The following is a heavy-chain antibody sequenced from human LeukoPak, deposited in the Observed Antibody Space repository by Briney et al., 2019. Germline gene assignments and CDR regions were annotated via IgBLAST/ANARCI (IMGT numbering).Heavy chain of an antibody. J-gene: IGHJ6*03. D-gene: IGHD6-6*01. Sequence: ASVKVSCKASGYTFTSYGISWVRQAPGQGLEWMGWISAYNGNTNYAQKLQGRVTMTTDTSTSTAYMELRSLRSDDTAVYYCARDRGSIAARSSPGYYYYMDVWGKGTTVTVSS. CDR1: GYTFTSYG. V-gene: IGHV1-18*01. CDR2: ISAYNGNT. CDR3: ARDRGSIAARSSPGYYYYMDV.